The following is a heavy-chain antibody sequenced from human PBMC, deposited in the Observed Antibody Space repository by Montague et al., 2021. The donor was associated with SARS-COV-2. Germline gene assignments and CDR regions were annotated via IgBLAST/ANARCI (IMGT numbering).Heavy chain of an antibody. Sequence: IYYSGSTYYNPSLKSRVTISVDPSKNQFSLKLSSVTAADTAVYYCARQKMGSVTMLGVVMHDRWCDQWGQGTRVIVSS. J-gene: IGHJ5*02. CDR2: IYYSGST. D-gene: IGHD3-3*01. V-gene: IGHV4-39*01. CDR3: ARQKMGSVTMLGVVMHDRWCDQ.